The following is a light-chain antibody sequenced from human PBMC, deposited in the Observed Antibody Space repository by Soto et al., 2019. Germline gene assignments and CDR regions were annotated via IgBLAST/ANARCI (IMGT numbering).Light chain of an antibody. J-gene: IGLJ1*01. CDR3: SSYSTSSTPSYV. V-gene: IGLV2-14*03. CDR2: DVT. CDR1: SSDVGGYNY. Sequence: QSALTQPASVSGSPGQSITISCTGTSSDVGGYNYVSWYQQHPGKAPNLMIYDVTNRPSGVSDRFSGSKSGNTASLTISGLHPEDEADYHCSSYSTSSTPSYVFGTGTKLTVL.